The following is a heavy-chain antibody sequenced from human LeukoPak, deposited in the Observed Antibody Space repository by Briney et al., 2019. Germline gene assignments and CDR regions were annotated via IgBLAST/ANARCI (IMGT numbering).Heavy chain of an antibody. Sequence: GGSLRLSCAASGFSVSSNYVSWVRQAPGRGLEWVSVIYSGGTTYYADSIKGRFTISRDNSKNTLYLQMNSLRAVDTAVYYCARDPYNYVWGSYRYTSQPFDYWGQGTLVTVSS. CDR2: IYSGGTT. CDR1: GFSVSSNY. J-gene: IGHJ4*02. V-gene: IGHV3-53*01. CDR3: ARDPYNYVWGSYRYTSQPFDY. D-gene: IGHD3-16*02.